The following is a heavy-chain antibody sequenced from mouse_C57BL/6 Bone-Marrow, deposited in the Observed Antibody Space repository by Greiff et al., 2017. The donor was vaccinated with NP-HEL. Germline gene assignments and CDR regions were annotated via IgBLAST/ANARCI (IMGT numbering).Heavy chain of an antibody. Sequence: QVQLQQPGAELVKPGASVKLSCKASGYTFTSYWMQWVKQRPGQGLEWIGEIDPSDSYTNHNQKFKGKATLTVDTSSSTAYMQLSSLTSEDSAVYYCARNGYYGSSYGAWFAYWGQGTLVTVSA. D-gene: IGHD1-1*01. CDR2: IDPSDSYT. V-gene: IGHV1-50*01. J-gene: IGHJ3*01. CDR1: GYTFTSYW. CDR3: ARNGYYGSSYGAWFAY.